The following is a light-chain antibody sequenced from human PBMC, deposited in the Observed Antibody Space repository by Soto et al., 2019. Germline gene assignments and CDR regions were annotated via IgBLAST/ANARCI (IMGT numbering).Light chain of an antibody. CDR1: QSVGNNY. V-gene: IGKV3-20*01. Sequence: EIVVTQSPCTLSLSPGERATLSCRASQSVGNNYLAWYQQKSGQAPRRLIYDASSRATGIPDRFSGSGSGTDFTLTISRLEPEDFAVYYCQQYFSPPITFGLGTRLEIK. CDR3: QQYFSPPIT. CDR2: DAS. J-gene: IGKJ5*01.